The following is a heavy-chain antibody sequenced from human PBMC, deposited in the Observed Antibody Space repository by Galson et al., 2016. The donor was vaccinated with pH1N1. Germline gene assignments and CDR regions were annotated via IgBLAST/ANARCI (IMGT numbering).Heavy chain of an antibody. CDR3: ARGFHSFDI. V-gene: IGHV3-72*01. CDR2: NRNKAKSYTT. CDR1: GFTFSDYY. J-gene: IGHJ3*02. Sequence: SLRLSCAASGFTFSDYYMDWVRQAPGKGLEWVGRNRNKAKSYTTEYAASVQGRFTISRDESKNSLYLQMNSRKSEDTTIYYCARGFHSFDIWGQGTMVTVSS.